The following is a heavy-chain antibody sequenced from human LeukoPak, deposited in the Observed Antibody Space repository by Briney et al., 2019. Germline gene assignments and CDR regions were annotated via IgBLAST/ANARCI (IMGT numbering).Heavy chain of an antibody. J-gene: IGHJ4*02. Sequence: GGSLRLSCAASGFPFSINTMNWVRQAPGKGLEWVSTITSSNKYILYADSVKGRFTISRDNAKKSLYLQMNSLRAEDTAVYYCAGPMGPTAIFGFDYWGQGILVTVSS. CDR2: ITSSNKYI. D-gene: IGHD2-2*01. CDR3: AGPMGPTAIFGFDY. CDR1: GFPFSINT. V-gene: IGHV3-21*01.